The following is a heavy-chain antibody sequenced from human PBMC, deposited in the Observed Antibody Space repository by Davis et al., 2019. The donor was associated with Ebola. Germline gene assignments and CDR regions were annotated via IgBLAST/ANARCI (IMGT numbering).Heavy chain of an antibody. CDR3: ARDDVRTGAMVQGAYSDY. CDR2: INAGNGNT. Sequence: ASVKVSCKASGYTFTSYAMHWVRQAPGQRLEWMGWINAGNGNTKYSQKFQGRVTITADESTSTAYMELSSLRSEDTAVYYCARDDVRTGAMVQGAYSDYWGQGTLVTVSS. CDR1: GYTFTSYA. J-gene: IGHJ4*02. D-gene: IGHD3-10*01. V-gene: IGHV1-3*01.